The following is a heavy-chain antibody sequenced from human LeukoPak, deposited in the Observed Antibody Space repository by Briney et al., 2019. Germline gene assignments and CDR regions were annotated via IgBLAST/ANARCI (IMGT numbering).Heavy chain of an antibody. CDR3: ASSPAAISSLPSEYFQH. CDR1: GGSISSGDYY. V-gene: IGHV4-30-4*01. Sequence: SETLSLTCTVSGGSISSGDYYWSWIRQPPGKGLEWIRYIYYSGSTYYNPSLKSRVTISVDTSKNQFSLKLSSVTAGDTAVYYCASSPAAISSLPSEYFQHWGQGTLVTVSS. D-gene: IGHD2-2*01. J-gene: IGHJ1*01. CDR2: IYYSGST.